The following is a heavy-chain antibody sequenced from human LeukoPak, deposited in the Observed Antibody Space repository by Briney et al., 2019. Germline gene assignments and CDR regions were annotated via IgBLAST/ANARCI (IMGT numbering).Heavy chain of an antibody. CDR2: INSDGSST. J-gene: IGHJ3*02. CDR1: GFTFSTYS. Sequence: PGGSLRLSCAASGFTFSTYSMHWVRQAPGKGLVWFSRINSDGSSTTYADSVKGRFTIPRVSAKNTLYLHRNSLRAEDTAVYYCARDLGDAFDIWGPGTMVTVSS. CDR3: ARDLGDAFDI. D-gene: IGHD3-10*01. V-gene: IGHV3-74*01.